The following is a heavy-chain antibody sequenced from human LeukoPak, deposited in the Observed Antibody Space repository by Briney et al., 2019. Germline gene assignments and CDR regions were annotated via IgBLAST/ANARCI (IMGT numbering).Heavy chain of an antibody. Sequence: SETLSLTCTASGGSISSSSYYWGWIRQPPGKGLEWIGSIYYSGSTYYNPSLKSRVTISVDTSKNQFSLKLSSVTAADTAVYYCALSTYYYDCSGYYLYYFDYWGQGTLVTVSS. J-gene: IGHJ4*02. CDR3: ALSTYYYDCSGYYLYYFDY. D-gene: IGHD3-22*01. CDR2: IYYSGST. V-gene: IGHV4-39*01. CDR1: GGSISSSSYY.